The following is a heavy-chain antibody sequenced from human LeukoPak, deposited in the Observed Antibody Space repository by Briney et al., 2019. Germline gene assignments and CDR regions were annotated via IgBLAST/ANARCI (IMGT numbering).Heavy chain of an antibody. CDR2: ISGSGGST. Sequence: PGGSLRLSCAASGFTFSSYSMNWVRQAPGKGLEWVSAISGSGGSTYYADSVKGRFTISRDNSKNTLYLQMNSLRAEDTAVYYCAKDNGGDFDYWGQGTLVTVSS. V-gene: IGHV3-23*01. CDR1: GFTFSSYS. D-gene: IGHD2-21*01. CDR3: AKDNGGDFDY. J-gene: IGHJ4*02.